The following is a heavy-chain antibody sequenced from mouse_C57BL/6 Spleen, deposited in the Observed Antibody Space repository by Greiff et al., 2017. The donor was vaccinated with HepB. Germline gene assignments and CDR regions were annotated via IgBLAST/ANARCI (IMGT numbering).Heavy chain of an antibody. CDR1: GYSITSGYD. CDR2: IRYSGST. D-gene: IGHD1-1*01. V-gene: IGHV3-1*01. CDR3: ARGGSGRGFAY. J-gene: IGHJ3*01. Sequence: DVKLQESGPGMVKPSQSLSLTCTVTGYSITSGYDWHWIRHFPGNKLEWMGYIRYSGSTNCNPSLKSRISITHDTSNNHFFLELNSVPTEDTATYYCARGGSGRGFAYWGQGTLVTVAA.